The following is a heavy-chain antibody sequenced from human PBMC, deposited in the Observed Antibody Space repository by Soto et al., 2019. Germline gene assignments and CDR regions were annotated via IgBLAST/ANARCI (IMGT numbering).Heavy chain of an antibody. Sequence: GESLKISCKRSGYTFTDYWIGWVRQLPGKGLEWMGILYPGDSDTRYSPSFQGHVTITVDKSTNTAYLQWNTLRASDTAMYYCASNISNSRYYSYSMDVSGQGTTVSVSS. CDR2: LYPGDSDT. J-gene: IGHJ6*02. CDR1: GYTFTDYW. V-gene: IGHV5-51*01. D-gene: IGHD4-4*01. CDR3: ASNISNSRYYSYSMDV.